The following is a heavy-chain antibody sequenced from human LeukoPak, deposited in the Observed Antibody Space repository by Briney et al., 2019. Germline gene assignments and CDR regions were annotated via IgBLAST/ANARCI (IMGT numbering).Heavy chain of an antibody. CDR2: ITSSGAGT. CDR3: AKGTDTSRRQNFDI. J-gene: IGHJ3*02. CDR1: GFTFTSHA. Sequence: PGGSLRLSCEASGFTFTSHAMHWVRQAPGKGLEWVSSITSSGAGTFYSDALSVRFTISRDNGKKSLFLQMKNLRRADSDHYSSAKGTDTSRRQNFDIWGQGAMVT. D-gene: IGHD2-2*01. V-gene: IGHV3-23*01.